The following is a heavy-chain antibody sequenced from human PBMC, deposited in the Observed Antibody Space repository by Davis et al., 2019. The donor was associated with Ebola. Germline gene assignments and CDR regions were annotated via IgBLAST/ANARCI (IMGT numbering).Heavy chain of an antibody. CDR1: GFTFDAYG. CDR2: INWNGGST. CDR3: VRDYNDGIGRFDY. Sequence: PGGSLRLSCAASGFTFDAYGMSWVRQAPGKGLEWVSGINWNGGSTGYAESVKGRFTISRDNSKSTLYLQMNSLRLEDTAVYYCVRDYNDGIGRFDYWGQGTLVTVSS. V-gene: IGHV3-20*04. D-gene: IGHD3-16*01. J-gene: IGHJ4*02.